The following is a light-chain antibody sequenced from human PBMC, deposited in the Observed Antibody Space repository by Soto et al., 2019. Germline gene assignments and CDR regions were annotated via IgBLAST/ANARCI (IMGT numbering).Light chain of an antibody. CDR3: SSYTTGSTLYV. CDR1: SNDIGAYKY. J-gene: IGLJ1*01. Sequence: QSVLTQPASVSGSPGQSITISCTGSSNDIGAYKYVSWYQQYPGKAPKPIIFEVSNRPSGVSNRFSGSKSGNTASLTIAGLQAEEEADHHCSSYTTGSTLYVFGGGTKV. CDR2: EVS. V-gene: IGLV2-14*01.